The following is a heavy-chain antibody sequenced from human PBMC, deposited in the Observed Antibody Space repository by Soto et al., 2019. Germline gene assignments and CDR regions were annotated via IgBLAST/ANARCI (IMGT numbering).Heavy chain of an antibody. CDR3: ARDEQLALDY. D-gene: IGHD6-6*01. Sequence: QVRLVESAGGVVQPGRSLRLSCAASGFTFSSYAMHWVRQAPGKGLEWVAVISDDGSNKYYADSVKGRFTISRDNSKDTLYLQMNSLRAEDTAVYYCARDEQLALDYLGQGTLVTVSS. V-gene: IGHV3-30-3*01. J-gene: IGHJ4*02. CDR1: GFTFSSYA. CDR2: ISDDGSNK.